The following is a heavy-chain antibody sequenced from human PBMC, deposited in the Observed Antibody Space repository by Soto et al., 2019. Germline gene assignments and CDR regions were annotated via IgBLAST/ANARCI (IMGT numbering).Heavy chain of an antibody. Sequence: EVQLLESGGGLVQPGGSLRLSCAASGFTFSSYAMSWVRQAPGKGLEWVSAISGSGGSTYYADSVKGRFTISRDNSKNTLYLQMNSLRAEDTAVYYCAKDPLRYCSGGSCYGLPYIWFDPWGQGTLVTVSS. CDR1: GFTFSSYA. J-gene: IGHJ5*02. D-gene: IGHD2-15*01. CDR3: AKDPLRYCSGGSCYGLPYIWFDP. V-gene: IGHV3-23*01. CDR2: ISGSGGST.